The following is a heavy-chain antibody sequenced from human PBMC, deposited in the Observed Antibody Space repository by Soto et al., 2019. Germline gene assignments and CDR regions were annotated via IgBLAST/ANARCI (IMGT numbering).Heavy chain of an antibody. J-gene: IGHJ3*02. CDR1: GYTFTSYD. CDR3: AGGGITIFGVVQKDAFDI. Sequence: ASVKVSCKASGYTFTSYDINWVRQATGQGLEWMGWMNPNSGNTGYAQKFQGRVTMTRNTSISTAYMELSSLRSEDTAVYYCAGGGITIFGVVQKDAFDIWGQGTMVTVSS. V-gene: IGHV1-8*01. D-gene: IGHD3-3*01. CDR2: MNPNSGNT.